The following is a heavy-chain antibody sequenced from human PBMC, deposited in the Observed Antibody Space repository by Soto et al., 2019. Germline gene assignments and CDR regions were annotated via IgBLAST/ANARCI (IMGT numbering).Heavy chain of an antibody. CDR2: ISNNGETT. J-gene: IGHJ4*02. CDR3: VRASGSLDY. D-gene: IGHD1-26*01. Sequence: GGSLRLSCSASGFTFSYYAMHWVRQAPGKGLDYVSAISNNGETTYYADSVKGRFTISRDISKNTLYLQMSSLRAEDTAVYYCVRASGSLDYWGQGTLVTVSS. V-gene: IGHV3-64D*06. CDR1: GFTFSYYA.